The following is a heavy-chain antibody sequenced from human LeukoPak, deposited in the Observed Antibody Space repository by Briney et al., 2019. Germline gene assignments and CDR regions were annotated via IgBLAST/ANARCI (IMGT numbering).Heavy chain of an antibody. Sequence: ASVKVSCKASGYTFTSYYMHWVRQAPGQGLEWMGIINPSGGSTSYAQKFQGRVTITRNTSISTAYMELSSLRSEDTAVYYCARKSSTDDYHYMDVWGKGTTVTVSS. CDR3: ARKSSTDDYHYMDV. CDR2: INPSGGST. CDR1: GYTFTSYY. V-gene: IGHV1-46*01. D-gene: IGHD2-2*01. J-gene: IGHJ6*03.